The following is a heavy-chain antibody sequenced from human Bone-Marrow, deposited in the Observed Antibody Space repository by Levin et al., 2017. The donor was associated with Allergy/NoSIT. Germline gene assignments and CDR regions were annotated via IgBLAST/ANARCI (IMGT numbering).Heavy chain of an antibody. V-gene: IGHV3-30*18. Sequence: GESLKISCAASGFTFSSYGMHWVRQAPGKGLEWVAVISYDGSNKYYADSVKGRFTISRDNSKNTLYLQMNSLRAEDTAVYYCAKAKRYCSGGSCFIGDYWGQGTLVTVSS. D-gene: IGHD2-15*01. CDR3: AKAKRYCSGGSCFIGDY. CDR2: ISYDGSNK. J-gene: IGHJ4*02. CDR1: GFTFSSYG.